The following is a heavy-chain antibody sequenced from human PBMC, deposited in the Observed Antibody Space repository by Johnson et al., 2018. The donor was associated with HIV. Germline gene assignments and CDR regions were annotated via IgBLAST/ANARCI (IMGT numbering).Heavy chain of an antibody. V-gene: IGHV3-9*01. D-gene: IGHD6-13*01. Sequence: QLVESGGGVVQPGRSLRLSCAASGFSFSSYGMHWVRQAPGKGLEWVSGISWNSGSIGYADSVKGRFTISRDNAKNSLYLQMNSLRAEDTALYYCATGGSSWFPDAFDIWGQGTMVTVSS. J-gene: IGHJ3*02. CDR3: ATGGSSWFPDAFDI. CDR2: ISWNSGSI. CDR1: GFSFSSYG.